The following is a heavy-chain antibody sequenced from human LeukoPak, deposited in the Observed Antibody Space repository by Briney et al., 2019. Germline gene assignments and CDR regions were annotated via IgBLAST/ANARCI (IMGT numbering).Heavy chain of an antibody. V-gene: IGHV3-66*04. J-gene: IGHJ4*02. CDR3: AKHGDSGLNNFDY. CDR2: LYSGGTT. Sequence: GGSLRLSCAASGFTFSSYSMNWVRQAPGKGLEWVSVLYSGGTTYYADSVKGRFTISRDNSKSTLYLQMNSLRAEDTAVYYCAKHGDSGLNNFDYWGQGTLVTVSS. D-gene: IGHD4-17*01. CDR1: GFTFSSYS.